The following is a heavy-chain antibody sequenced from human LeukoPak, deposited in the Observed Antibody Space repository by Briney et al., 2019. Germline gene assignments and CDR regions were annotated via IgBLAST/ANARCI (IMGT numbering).Heavy chain of an antibody. Sequence: SSEILSLTCSVSAGSISSSPNYWGWIRQPPGKGLQWIGSINYSGSTYYNTSLKSRVTMSVDTSKTQFSLKLSSATAEATALYYGAGSTRYDSSGLSLFDRWGQGTLVTVSS. V-gene: IGHV4-39*01. CDR2: INYSGST. J-gene: IGHJ5*02. CDR1: AGSISSSPNY. CDR3: AGSTRYDSSGLSLFDR. D-gene: IGHD6-25*01.